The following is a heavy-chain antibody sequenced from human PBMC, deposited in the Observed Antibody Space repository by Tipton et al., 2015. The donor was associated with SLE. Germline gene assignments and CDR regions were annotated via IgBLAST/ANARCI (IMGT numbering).Heavy chain of an antibody. CDR2: IYYSGST. Sequence: TLSLTCTVSGGSISSSSYYWGWIRQPPGKGLEWIGSIYYSGSTYYTPSLKSRVTISVDTSKNQFSLKLSSVTAADTAVYYCARHASYYYGMDVWGQGTTVTVSS. CDR3: ARHASYYYGMDV. V-gene: IGHV4-39*07. CDR1: GGSISSSSYY. J-gene: IGHJ6*02.